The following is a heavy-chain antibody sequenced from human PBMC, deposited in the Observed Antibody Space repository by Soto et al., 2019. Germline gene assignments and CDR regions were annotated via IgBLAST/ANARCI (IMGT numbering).Heavy chain of an antibody. V-gene: IGHV4-61*01. CDR1: GGSVSSGSYY. CDR2: IYYSGST. D-gene: IGHD3-3*01. Sequence: SETLSLTCTVSGGSVSSGSYYWRWIRQPPGKGLEGIGYIYYSGSTNYNPSLKSRVTISVDTSKNQFSLKLSSVTAADTAVYYCARNDFWSGYDYWGQGTLVTVS. CDR3: ARNDFWSGYDY. J-gene: IGHJ4*02.